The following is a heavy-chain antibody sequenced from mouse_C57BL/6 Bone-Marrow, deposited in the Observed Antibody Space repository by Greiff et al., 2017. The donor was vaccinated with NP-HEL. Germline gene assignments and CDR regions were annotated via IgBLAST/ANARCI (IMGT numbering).Heavy chain of an antibody. V-gene: IGHV5-4*01. CDR3: ARDHIDGYYLAWFAY. D-gene: IGHD2-3*01. CDR2: ISDGGSYT. CDR1: GFTFSSYA. J-gene: IGHJ3*01. Sequence: DVKLVESGGGLVKPGGSLKLSCAASGFTFSSYAMSWVRQTPEKRLEWVATISDGGSYTYYPDNVKGRFTISRDNAKNNLYLQMSHLKSEDTAMYYCARDHIDGYYLAWFAYWGQGTLVTVSA.